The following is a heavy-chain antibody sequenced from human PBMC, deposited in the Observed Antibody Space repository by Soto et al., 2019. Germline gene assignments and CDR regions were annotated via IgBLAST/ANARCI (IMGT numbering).Heavy chain of an antibody. J-gene: IGHJ4*02. CDR3: ARYRSYCSTTSCPIDY. CDR2: IYPGDSGT. V-gene: IGHV5-51*01. CDR1: GYSFTNYW. D-gene: IGHD2-2*01. Sequence: GESLKISCKGSGYSFTNYWIGWVRQMPGKGLEWMAIIYPGDSGTRYSPSFQGQVTISADKSISTAYLQWSSLKASDTAIYYCARYRSYCSTTSCPIDYWGLGTLVTVSS.